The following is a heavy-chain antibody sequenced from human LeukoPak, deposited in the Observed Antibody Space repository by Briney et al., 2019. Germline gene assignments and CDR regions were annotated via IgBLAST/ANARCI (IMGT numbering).Heavy chain of an antibody. CDR2: VHYSGNT. Sequence: SETLSLTCTVSGGSISSSSDFWGWIRQPPGKGLECIGNVHYSGNTYYNPSLKSRVTISVDTSKNQFSLKLRSVTAADTAVYYCARRDNIGYCSSTNCPNWYFDLWGRGTLVTASS. D-gene: IGHD2-2*01. CDR1: GGSISSSSDF. V-gene: IGHV4-39*01. CDR3: ARRDNIGYCSSTNCPNWYFDL. J-gene: IGHJ2*01.